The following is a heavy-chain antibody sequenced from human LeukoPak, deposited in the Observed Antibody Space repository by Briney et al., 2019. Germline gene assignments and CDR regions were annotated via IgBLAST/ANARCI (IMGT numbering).Heavy chain of an antibody. J-gene: IGHJ4*02. V-gene: IGHV3-72*01. Sequence: GGCLRLSCAVSGFTFSDHYMDWVRQAPGKGLEWVGRASDSADSYTTAYAASVKGRFTISTYDPEKSLYLQMNSLGTEDTAVYYCVSIILDWGQGALVTVS. D-gene: IGHD3-10*01. CDR1: GFTFSDHY. CDR2: ASDSADSYTT. CDR3: VSIILD.